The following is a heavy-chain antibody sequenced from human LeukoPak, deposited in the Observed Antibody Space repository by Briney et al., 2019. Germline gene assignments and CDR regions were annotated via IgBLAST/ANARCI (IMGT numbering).Heavy chain of an antibody. D-gene: IGHD3-3*01. CDR1: GFTFSSYA. CDR3: AKEFFDYDFWSGLSPEN. CDR2: ISGSGGST. Sequence: PGGSLRLSCAASGFTFSSYAMSWVRQAPGKGLEWVSAISGSGGSTYYADSVKGRFTISRDNSKNTLYLQMNSLRAEDTAVYYCAKEFFDYDFWSGLSPENWGQGTLVTVSS. V-gene: IGHV3-23*01. J-gene: IGHJ4*02.